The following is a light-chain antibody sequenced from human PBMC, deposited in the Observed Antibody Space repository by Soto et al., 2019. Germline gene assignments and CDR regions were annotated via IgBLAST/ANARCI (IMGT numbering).Light chain of an antibody. J-gene: IGKJ1*01. Sequence: DIQMTQSPSTLSASVGDRVTITCRASQSISSWLAWYQQKPGKAPKLLMYDASSLKSGVPSRFSGSGSGTDFTLTISSLQPEDFATYYCQQSYSTPRTFGQGTKVEIK. CDR2: DAS. V-gene: IGKV1-5*01. CDR1: QSISSW. CDR3: QQSYSTPRT.